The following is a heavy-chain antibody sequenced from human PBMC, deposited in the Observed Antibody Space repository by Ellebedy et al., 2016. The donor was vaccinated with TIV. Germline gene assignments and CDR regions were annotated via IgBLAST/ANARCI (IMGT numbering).Heavy chain of an antibody. Sequence: PGGSLRLSCAASGFALDDDWMTWFCQPPGKGLEWVANIPKHGGEKYYVDSVKGRFTISRDDPKNSLYLEMSSLTDDDTAVYYCARGGASSSWFWRNWGQGTRVTVSS. J-gene: IGHJ4*02. D-gene: IGHD6-13*01. CDR3: ARGGASSSWFWRN. CDR2: IPKHGGEK. V-gene: IGHV3-7*03. CDR1: GFALDDDW.